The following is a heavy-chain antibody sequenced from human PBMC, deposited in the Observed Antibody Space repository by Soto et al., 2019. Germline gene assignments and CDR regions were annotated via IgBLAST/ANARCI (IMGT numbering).Heavy chain of an antibody. CDR1: GGSFSGYY. D-gene: IGHD6-19*01. Sequence: SETLSLTCAVYGGSFSGYYWSWIRQPPGKGLEWIGEINHSGSTNYNPSLKSRVTISVDTSKNQFSLKLSSVTAADTAVYYCASYSSGWYYFDYWRQGTLVTVSS. CDR3: ASYSSGWYYFDY. V-gene: IGHV4-34*01. J-gene: IGHJ4*02. CDR2: INHSGST.